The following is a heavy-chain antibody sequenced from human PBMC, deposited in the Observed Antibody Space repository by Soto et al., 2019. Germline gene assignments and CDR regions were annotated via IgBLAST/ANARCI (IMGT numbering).Heavy chain of an antibody. CDR2: VYYSGST. CDR1: GGSISSNSYY. V-gene: IGHV4-39*01. Sequence: LSETLSLTCTVSGGSISSNSYYWGWIRQPPGKGLEWIGSVYYSGSTYYNPSLESRVTISVDTSKNQFSLILGSVTAAGTAVYYCARSSPFRHWLVVFDYWGQGALVTVSS. CDR3: ARSSPFRHWLVVFDY. D-gene: IGHD6-19*01. J-gene: IGHJ4*02.